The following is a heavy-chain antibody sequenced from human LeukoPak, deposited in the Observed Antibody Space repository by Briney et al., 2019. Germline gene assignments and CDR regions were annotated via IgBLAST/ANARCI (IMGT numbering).Heavy chain of an antibody. J-gene: IGHJ4*02. V-gene: IGHV3-11*04. CDR3: ARVAYYYDSSGYYYFDY. Sequence: PGGSLRLSCAASGFTFSDYYMSWIRQAPGKGLEWVSYISSSGSIIYYADSVKGRFTISRDNAKNSLYLQMNSLRAEDTAAYYCARVAYYYDSSGYYYFDYWGQGTLVTVSS. CDR2: ISSSGSII. CDR1: GFTFSDYY. D-gene: IGHD3-22*01.